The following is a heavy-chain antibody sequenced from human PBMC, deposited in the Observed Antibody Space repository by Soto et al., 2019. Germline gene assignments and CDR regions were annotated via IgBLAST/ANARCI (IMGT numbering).Heavy chain of an antibody. V-gene: IGHV1-3*04. D-gene: IGHD2-15*01. CDR2: INTGNGDT. J-gene: IGHJ6*02. Sequence: HVQHVQSGAEVKEPGASVKVSCKTSGYTFASYAVHWVRQAPGQGLDWMGWINTGNGDTKYSQKFKGRVTITRDTSASTAYMELSSLRSEDTAVYYCARDNSIFGGGLDVWGQGTTVTVSS. CDR3: ARDNSIFGGGLDV. CDR1: GYTFASYA.